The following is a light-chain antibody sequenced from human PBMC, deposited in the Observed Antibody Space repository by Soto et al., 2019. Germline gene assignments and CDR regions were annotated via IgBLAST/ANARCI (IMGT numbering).Light chain of an antibody. V-gene: IGLV2-14*01. CDR2: EVS. Sequence: QSALTQPASVSGSPGQSITISCTGTSRDVGAYNYVSWYQHHPGKAPKLMIYEVSNRPSGVSNRFSGSKSGNTASLTISGLQAEDEADYYCSSYTSSSTLGVFGGGTQLTVL. CDR3: SSYTSSSTLGV. CDR1: SRDVGAYNY. J-gene: IGLJ2*01.